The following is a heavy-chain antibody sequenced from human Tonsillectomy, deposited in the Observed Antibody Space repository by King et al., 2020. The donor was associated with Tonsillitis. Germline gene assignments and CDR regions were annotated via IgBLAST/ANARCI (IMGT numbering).Heavy chain of an antibody. J-gene: IGHJ6*02. V-gene: IGHV3-30*18. D-gene: IGHD4-23*01. Sequence: HVQLVESGGGVVQPGRSLRLSCAASGFTFSNYGMHWVRQAPGKGLEWLAVISHDGSNTYSTDSVKGRFSISRDNSKNTLYLLMNSLRAEDTAVYYCAKDLIFPGGGQGMYYYYGMDVWGQGTTVTVSS. CDR3: AKDLIFPGGGQGMYYYYGMDV. CDR1: GFTFSNYG. CDR2: ISHDGSNT.